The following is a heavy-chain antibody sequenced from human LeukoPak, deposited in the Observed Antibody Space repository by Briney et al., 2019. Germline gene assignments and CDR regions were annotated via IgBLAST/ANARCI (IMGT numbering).Heavy chain of an antibody. CDR2: INPNSGGT. CDR3: ARETTDYYYYYYMDV. D-gene: IGHD4-11*01. V-gene: IGHV1-2*02. J-gene: IGHJ6*03. Sequence: ASVKVSFKASGYTFTGYYMHWVRQAPGQGLEWMGWINPNSGGTNYAQKFQGRVTMTRDTSISTAYMELSRLRSDDTAVYYCARETTDYYYYYYMDVWGKGTTVTVSS. CDR1: GYTFTGYY.